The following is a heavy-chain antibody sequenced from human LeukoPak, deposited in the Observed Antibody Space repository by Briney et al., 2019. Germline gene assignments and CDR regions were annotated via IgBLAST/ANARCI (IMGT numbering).Heavy chain of an antibody. Sequence: ASVKVSCKASGYTFTSYYMHWVRQAPGQGLEWMEIINPSGGSTSYAQKFQGRVTITADESTSTAYMELSSLRSEDTAVYYCATTGTNLTAYYDILTGVGMDVWGQGTTVTVSS. J-gene: IGHJ6*02. CDR1: GYTFTSYY. CDR3: ATTGTNLTAYYDILTGVGMDV. V-gene: IGHV1-46*01. CDR2: INPSGGST. D-gene: IGHD3-9*01.